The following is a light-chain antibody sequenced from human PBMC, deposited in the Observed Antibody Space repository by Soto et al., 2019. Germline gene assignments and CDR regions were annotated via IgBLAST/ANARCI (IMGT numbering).Light chain of an antibody. Sequence: QLVLTQPPSASGTPGQRVTISCTGTSSDIGYYNYVSWHQQHPGKAPKLMIYEVSNRPSGVSNRFSGSRSGDTASLTISGLQAEDEADYFCSSYTISTTGVVFGGGTKLTVL. CDR2: EVS. CDR1: SSDIGYYNY. CDR3: SSYTISTTGVV. V-gene: IGLV2-14*01. J-gene: IGLJ2*01.